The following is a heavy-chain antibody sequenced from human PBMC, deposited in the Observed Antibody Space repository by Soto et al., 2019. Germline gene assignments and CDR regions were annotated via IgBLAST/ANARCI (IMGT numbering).Heavy chain of an antibody. J-gene: IGHJ6*02. CDR3: ARVIEVQLWLRGYYYGMDV. D-gene: IGHD5-18*01. CDR2: ISSSSSYI. Sequence: ESGGGLVKPGGSLRLSCAASGFTFSSYSMNWVRQAPGKGLEWVSSISSSSSYIYYADSVKGRFTISRDNAKNSLYLQMNSLRAEDTAVYYCARVIEVQLWLRGYYYGMDVWGQGTTVTASS. CDR1: GFTFSSYS. V-gene: IGHV3-21*01.